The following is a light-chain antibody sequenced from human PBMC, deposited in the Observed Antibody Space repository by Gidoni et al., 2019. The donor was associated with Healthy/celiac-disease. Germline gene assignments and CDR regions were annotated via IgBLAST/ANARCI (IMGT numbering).Light chain of an antibody. J-gene: IGLJ1*01. CDR3: GTWDSSLSAYV. Sequence: QSVLTQPPSVSAAPGQKVTISCSGRSSNIGNNYVSWYQQLPGTAPKLLIYDHNKRPSGIPDRFSGSKSGTSATLGITGLQTGDEADYYCGTWDSSLSAYVFGTGTKVTVL. V-gene: IGLV1-51*01. CDR1: SSNIGNNY. CDR2: DHN.